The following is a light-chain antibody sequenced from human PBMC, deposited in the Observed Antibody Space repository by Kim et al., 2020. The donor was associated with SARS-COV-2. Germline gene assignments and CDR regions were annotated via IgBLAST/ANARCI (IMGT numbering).Light chain of an antibody. CDR2: LNSDGSQ. Sequence: QLVLTQSPSASASLGASVKLTCTLSSGHSSYAIAWHQQQPEKGPRYLMKLNSDGSQSKGDGIPDRFSGSSSGAERYLTISSLQSEDEADYYCQTWGTGTVVFGGGTQLTVL. J-gene: IGLJ2*01. V-gene: IGLV4-69*01. CDR3: QTWGTGTVV. CDR1: SGHSSYA.